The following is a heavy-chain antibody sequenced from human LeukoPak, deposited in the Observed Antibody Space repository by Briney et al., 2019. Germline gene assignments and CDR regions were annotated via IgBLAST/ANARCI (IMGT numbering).Heavy chain of an antibody. V-gene: IGHV1-46*01. Sequence: ASVKVSCTASGYTFTNPYFHWVREAPGLGLEWMGMINANDGSTGNAHKFQGRVTRTSDPSTTTVYMELRNLRSDDTAVYYCARGRTTVTSLRYFDLWRRGTLVIVSS. CDR3: ARGRTTVTSLRYFDL. J-gene: IGHJ2*01. D-gene: IGHD4-17*01. CDR2: INANDGST. CDR1: GYTFTNPY.